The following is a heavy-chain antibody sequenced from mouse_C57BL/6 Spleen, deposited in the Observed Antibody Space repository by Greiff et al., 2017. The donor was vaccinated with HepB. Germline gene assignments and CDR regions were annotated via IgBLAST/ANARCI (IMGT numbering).Heavy chain of an antibody. CDR1: GYSITSGYY. CDR3: ARDYYGSTYAMDY. CDR2: ISYDGSN. D-gene: IGHD1-1*01. V-gene: IGHV3-6*01. J-gene: IGHJ4*01. Sequence: EVKVEESGPGLVKPSQSLSLTCSVTGYSITSGYYWNWIRQFPGNNLEWMGYISYDGSNNYNPSLKNRISITRDTSKNQFFLKLNSVTTEDTATYYCARDYYGSTYAMDYWGQGTSVTVSS.